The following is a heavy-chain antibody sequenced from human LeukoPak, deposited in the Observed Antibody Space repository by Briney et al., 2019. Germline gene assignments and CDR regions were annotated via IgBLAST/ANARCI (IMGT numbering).Heavy chain of an antibody. CDR3: AGGNLSGDHDF. V-gene: IGHV1-2*02. Sequence: ASVKVSCKASGYTFTDYYMHWVRLAPGQGLEWMGWIDPNSGGTTYAQNFEGRVTMTRDTSISTAYMELSRVRSDDTAVYYCAGGNLSGDHDFWGQGTLVTVSS. CDR2: IDPNSGGT. CDR1: GYTFTDYY. J-gene: IGHJ4*02. D-gene: IGHD1-26*01.